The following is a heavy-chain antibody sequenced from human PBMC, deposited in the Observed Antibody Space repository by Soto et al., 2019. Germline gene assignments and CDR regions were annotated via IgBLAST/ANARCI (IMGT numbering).Heavy chain of an antibody. CDR1: GGSISSGGYS. CDR3: AKYEGYYYGMDV. D-gene: IGHD3-3*01. V-gene: IGHV4-30-2*01. Sequence: QLQLQESGSGLVKPSQTLSLTCAVSGGSISSGGYSWSWIRQPPGKGLEWIGYIYHSGSTYYNPSLKSRVTIPVDRSKNQFSLKLSSVTAADTAVYYCAKYEGYYYGMDVWGQGTTVTVSS. J-gene: IGHJ6*02. CDR2: IYHSGST.